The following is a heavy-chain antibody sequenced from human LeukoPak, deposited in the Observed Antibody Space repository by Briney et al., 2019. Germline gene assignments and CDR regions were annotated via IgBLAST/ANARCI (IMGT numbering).Heavy chain of an antibody. J-gene: IGHJ4*02. D-gene: IGHD4-23*01. V-gene: IGHV1-18*01. CDR2: ISTGNGNT. CDR3: ARGWELHD. CDR1: GYTFTSFG. Sequence: ASVKVSCKASGYTFTSFGISWVRQAPGQGLEWMAWISTGNGNTNYAEKLQGRVTLTTDTSTSTAYMGLRSLRSDDTAMYYCARGWELHDWGQGTLVTVSS.